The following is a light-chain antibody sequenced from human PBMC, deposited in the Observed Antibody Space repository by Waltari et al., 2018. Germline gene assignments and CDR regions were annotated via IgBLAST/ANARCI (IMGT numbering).Light chain of an antibody. CDR2: DDS. J-gene: IGLJ3*02. V-gene: IGLV3-21*02. CDR3: QLWDSRSNHLV. CDR1: NLERKS. Sequence: SYVVTQPPSGSVAPGQTATITCAGANLERKSFHLYQQKAGQAPVLVVYDDSDRPPGIPARLSGSNSGNTATLTIRRVEAGDEADYYCQLWDSRSNHLVFGGGTKLTVL.